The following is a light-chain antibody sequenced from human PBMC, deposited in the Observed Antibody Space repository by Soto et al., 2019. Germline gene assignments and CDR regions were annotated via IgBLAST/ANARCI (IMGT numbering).Light chain of an antibody. CDR3: KQATQSST. CDR2: KIS. Sequence: DIVLTQTRLSSPVTLGQPASISCRSSQSLVHIDGNTYFNWLQQRPGQPPRLLIDKISNRFPGAPERFSGSGAGTDFTLKISREEAEDVGVYYCKQATQSSTFGQGTRLEIK. CDR1: QSLVHIDGNTY. V-gene: IGKV2-24*01. J-gene: IGKJ2*01.